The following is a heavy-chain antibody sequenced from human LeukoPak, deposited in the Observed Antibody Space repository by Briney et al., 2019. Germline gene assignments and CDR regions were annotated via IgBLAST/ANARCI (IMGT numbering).Heavy chain of an antibody. CDR3: ARGDPNFFPGNWFDP. Sequence: SQTLSLTCAVSGGSISSGVYSWSWIRQPPGKGLEWIGYFYYSGSTNYNPSLKSRVTISVDTSKNQFSLKLSSVTAADTAVYYCARGDPNFFPGNWFDPWGQGTLVTVSS. CDR2: FYYSGST. V-gene: IGHV4-30-4*07. CDR1: GGSISSGVYS. J-gene: IGHJ5*02. D-gene: IGHD2/OR15-2a*01.